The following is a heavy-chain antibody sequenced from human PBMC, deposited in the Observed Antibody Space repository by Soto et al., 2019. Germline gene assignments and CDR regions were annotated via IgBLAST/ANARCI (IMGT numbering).Heavy chain of an antibody. D-gene: IGHD5-12*01. V-gene: IGHV3-23*01. J-gene: IGHJ2*01. CDR2: IRGSGGST. Sequence: EVQLLESWGGLIQPGGSLRLSCAASGFTFSSYAMGWVRQAPGKGLEWVSAIRGSGGSTYYADSVKGRFTIPRDNSKNTLYLQMNSVGADDRAVYYGAKAVHPRWLYWYFDILGRGTLVTVSS. CDR3: AKAVHPRWLYWYFDI. CDR1: GFTFSSYA.